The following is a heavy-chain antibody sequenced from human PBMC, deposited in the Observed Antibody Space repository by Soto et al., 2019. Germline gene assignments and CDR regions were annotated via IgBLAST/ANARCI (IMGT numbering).Heavy chain of an antibody. CDR1: GGSISRGGFY. J-gene: IGHJ4*02. V-gene: IGHV4-31*03. Sequence: QVQLQESGPGLVKPSQTLSLTCTVSGGSISRGGFYWSWIRQHPGKGLEWMGYIYYSGSTYYNPSLKSRVTISVDTSKNQFSLKLSSVTAADTAVYYCAREPVATTSRAYYFDYWGQGTLVTVSS. CDR2: IYYSGST. CDR3: AREPVATTSRAYYFDY. D-gene: IGHD5-12*01.